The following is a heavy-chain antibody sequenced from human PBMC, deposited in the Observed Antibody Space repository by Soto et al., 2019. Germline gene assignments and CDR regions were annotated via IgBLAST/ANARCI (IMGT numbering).Heavy chain of an antibody. CDR1: GGSISTYY. Sequence: PSETLSLTCTVSGGSISTYYRSWIRQPPGKGLEWIGYIYYSGSTSYNPSLKSRVTISVDTSKNQFSLKLRSVTAADTAVYYCASDRSSGWDQGYGMDVWGQGTTVTVSS. CDR2: IYYSGST. V-gene: IGHV4-59*01. CDR3: ASDRSSGWDQGYGMDV. D-gene: IGHD6-19*01. J-gene: IGHJ6*02.